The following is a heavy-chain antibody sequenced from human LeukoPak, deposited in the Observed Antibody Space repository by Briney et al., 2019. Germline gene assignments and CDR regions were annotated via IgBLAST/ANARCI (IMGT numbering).Heavy chain of an antibody. D-gene: IGHD2-21*01. CDR3: ARGDVADVVY. CDR1: GFTFSSYS. Sequence: GGSLTLSCAASGFTFSSYSMKWVRQAPGKGLEWVSSISSSSSYIYYADSVKGRFTISRDNAKNSLYLQMNSLRAEDTAVYYCARGDVADVVYWGQGTLVTVSS. J-gene: IGHJ4*02. V-gene: IGHV3-21*01. CDR2: ISSSSSYI.